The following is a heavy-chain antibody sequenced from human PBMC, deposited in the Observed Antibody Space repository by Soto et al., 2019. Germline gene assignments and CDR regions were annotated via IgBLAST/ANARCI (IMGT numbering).Heavy chain of an antibody. Sequence: EVQLVESGGGLVQPGRSLRLSCAASGFTFDDYAMHWVRQAPGKGLEWVSGISWNSGSIGYADSVKGRFTISRDNAKNSLYLQMNSLRAEDTALYYCAKDRAGLRYFDWLPDAFDIWGQGTMVTVSS. CDR2: ISWNSGSI. V-gene: IGHV3-9*01. D-gene: IGHD3-9*01. CDR3: AKDRAGLRYFDWLPDAFDI. CDR1: GFTFDDYA. J-gene: IGHJ3*02.